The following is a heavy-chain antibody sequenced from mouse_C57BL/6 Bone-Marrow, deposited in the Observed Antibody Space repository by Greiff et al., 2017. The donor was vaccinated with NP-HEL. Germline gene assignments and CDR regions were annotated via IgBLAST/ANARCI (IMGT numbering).Heavy chain of an antibody. J-gene: IGHJ4*01. CDR3: ARKRRSTILYYAMDY. Sequence: VKLQESGPGLVQPSQSLSITCTVSGFSLTSYGVHWVRQSPGKGLEWLGVIWSGGSTDYNAAFISRLSISKDNSKSQVFFKMNSLQADDTAIYYCARKRRSTILYYAMDYWGQGTSVTVSS. D-gene: IGHD2-1*01. CDR1: GFSLTSYG. CDR2: IWSGGST. V-gene: IGHV2-2*01.